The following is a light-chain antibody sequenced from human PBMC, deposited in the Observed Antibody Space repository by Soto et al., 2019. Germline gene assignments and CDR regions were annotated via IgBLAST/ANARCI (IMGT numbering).Light chain of an antibody. V-gene: IGLV1-47*01. Sequence: QSVLTQPPSASGTPGQRVSISCSGSNSNIGSKYVYWYQQLPGTAPKLLMYRNNQRPSGVPDRFSGSKSGTSASLAISGLRSEDEADYYCVAWDNNLGGPAFGGGTKVTVL. CDR1: NSNIGSKY. J-gene: IGLJ2*01. CDR2: RNN. CDR3: VAWDNNLGGPA.